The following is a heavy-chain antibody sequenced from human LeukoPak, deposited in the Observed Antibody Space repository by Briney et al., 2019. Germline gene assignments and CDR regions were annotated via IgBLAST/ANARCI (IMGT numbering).Heavy chain of an antibody. Sequence: SETLSLTCTVSGDSVSGISFYWSWIRQPPGKGLQYIGYIQYSGSANYNPSLKSRVTISVDTSKNQFSLKLSSVTAADTAVYYCARYYDRSGYWSTPHFDYWGQGTLVTVSS. CDR3: ARYYDRSGYWSTPHFDY. D-gene: IGHD3-22*01. V-gene: IGHV4-61*01. CDR1: GDSVSGISFY. J-gene: IGHJ4*02. CDR2: IQYSGSA.